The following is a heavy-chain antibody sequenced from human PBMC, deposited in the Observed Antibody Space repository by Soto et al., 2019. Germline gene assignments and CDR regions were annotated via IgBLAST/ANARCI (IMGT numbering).Heavy chain of an antibody. CDR3: AADSSPYYYDSSGSSQGFDY. D-gene: IGHD3-22*01. Sequence: SVKVSCKASGFTFTSSAMQWVRQARGQRLEWIGWIVVGSGNTNYAQKFQERVTITRDMSTSTAYMELSSLRSEDTAVYYCAADSSPYYYDSSGSSQGFDYWGQGTLVTVSS. CDR1: GFTFTSSA. J-gene: IGHJ4*02. V-gene: IGHV1-58*02. CDR2: IVVGSGNT.